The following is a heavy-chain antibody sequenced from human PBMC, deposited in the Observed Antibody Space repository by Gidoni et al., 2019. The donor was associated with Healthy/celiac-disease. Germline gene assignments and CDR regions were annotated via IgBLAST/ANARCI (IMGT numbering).Heavy chain of an antibody. CDR3: AKDRRDYGDYESYFDY. D-gene: IGHD4-17*01. CDR2: ISGSGGRT. CDR1: GFTFRSYA. Sequence: EVQLLESGGGLLEPGGSLRRSCEASGFTFRSYAMSWVRQAPGKGLEWVSAISGSGGRTYYADSVKGQFTISRDNSKNTLYLQMNSLRAEDTAVYYCAKDRRDYGDYESYFDYWGQGTLVTVSS. V-gene: IGHV3-23*01. J-gene: IGHJ4*02.